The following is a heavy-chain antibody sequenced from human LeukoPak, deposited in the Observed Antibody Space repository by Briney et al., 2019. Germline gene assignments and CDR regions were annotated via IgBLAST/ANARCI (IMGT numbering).Heavy chain of an antibody. Sequence: GRSLRLSCAASGFTFDDYAMHWVRQAPGKGLEWVSGISWNSGSISYADSVKGRFTISRDNAKNSLYLQMNSLRAEDTALYYCAKDTTVTNDAFDIWGQGTMVTVSS. CDR1: GFTFDDYA. CDR2: ISWNSGSI. D-gene: IGHD4-17*01. V-gene: IGHV3-9*01. J-gene: IGHJ3*02. CDR3: AKDTTVTNDAFDI.